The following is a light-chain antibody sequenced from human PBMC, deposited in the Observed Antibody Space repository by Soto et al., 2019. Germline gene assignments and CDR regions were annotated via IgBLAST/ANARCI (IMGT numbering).Light chain of an antibody. CDR3: SLYTSENAYV. CDR1: SSDIGAYNS. CDR2: EVS. Sequence: QAVLTQPPSASGSPGQSVTISCTGTSSDIGAYNSVSWYQHHPGKAPKLVIYEVSKGPSGVPDRFSGSKSGNTASLTVSGLQAEDEADYYCSLYTSENAYVFGTGTKLTVL. J-gene: IGLJ1*01. V-gene: IGLV2-8*01.